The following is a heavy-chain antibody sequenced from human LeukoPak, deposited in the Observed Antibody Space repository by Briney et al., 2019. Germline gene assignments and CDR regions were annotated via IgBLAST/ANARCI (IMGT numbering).Heavy chain of an antibody. CDR3: ERPGINDYGGNFDY. CDR2: ISRDSITYT. Sequence: GGSLRLSCVASGFSFSGYSMNWVRQAPGKGLEWVSSISRDSITYTYYADSVKGRFTISRDNTKDSLYLQMNSLRAEDTAVYYCERPGINDYGGNFDYWGQGALVTVSS. D-gene: IGHD4-23*01. J-gene: IGHJ4*02. CDR1: GFSFSGYS. V-gene: IGHV3-21*03.